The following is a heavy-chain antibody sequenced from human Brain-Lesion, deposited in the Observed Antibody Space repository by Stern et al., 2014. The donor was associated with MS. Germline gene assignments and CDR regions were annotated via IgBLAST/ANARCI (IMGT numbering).Heavy chain of an antibody. J-gene: IGHJ6*02. CDR3: ARGRVVPGFQYYATDV. CDR1: GGSISRGGYY. D-gene: IGHD2-2*01. V-gene: IGHV4-61*02. Sequence: VQLVESGPGLVKPSQTLSLSCTVSGGSISRGGYYWSWIRQPAGKGLEWIGRIFNSGSTSYNPSLKSRVTISIDKSKNQFSLRLTSMTAADTAVYYCARGRVVPGFQYYATDVWGQGTTVIVSS. CDR2: IFNSGST.